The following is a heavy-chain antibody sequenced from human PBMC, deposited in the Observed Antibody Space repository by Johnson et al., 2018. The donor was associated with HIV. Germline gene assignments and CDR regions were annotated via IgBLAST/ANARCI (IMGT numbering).Heavy chain of an antibody. CDR3: ARDKAVGYSSGWHAFDI. CDR1: GFTFSDYY. J-gene: IGHJ3*02. V-gene: IGHV3-11*04. CDR2: ISSSGSTI. D-gene: IGHD6-19*01. Sequence: VQLVESGGGLVQPGRSLRLSCAASGFTFSDYYMSWIRQAPGKGLEWVSYISSSGSTIYYADCVKGRFTISRDNAKNSLSLQMNSLRAEDTAVYYCARDKAVGYSSGWHAFDIWGQGTMVTVSS.